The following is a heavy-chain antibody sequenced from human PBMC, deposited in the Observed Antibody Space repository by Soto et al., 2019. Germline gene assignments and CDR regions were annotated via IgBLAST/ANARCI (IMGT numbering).Heavy chain of an antibody. CDR2: IYPGDSDT. V-gene: IGHV5-51*01. CDR1: GYSFTSYW. J-gene: IGHJ4*02. D-gene: IGHD3-22*01. Sequence: PGASLKISCKGSGYSFTSYWIGWVRQMPGKGMECMGIIYPGDSDTRYSPTFQGQVTISADKSISTAYLQWISLMASDTAMYYCARLASIDSSCYYYVYDYWGQGTLVTV. CDR3: ARLASIDSSCYYYVYDY.